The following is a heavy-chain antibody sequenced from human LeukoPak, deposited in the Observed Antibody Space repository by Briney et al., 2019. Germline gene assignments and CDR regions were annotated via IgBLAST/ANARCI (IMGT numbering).Heavy chain of an antibody. CDR1: GFTFSSYG. Sequence: GGSLRLSCAASGFTFSSYGMHWVRQAPGKGLEWVAFIRYDRRNQYYADSVKGRFTISRDNSKNTLYLQMNSLRAEDTAVYYCAKDYSDSSGYFRVPHVFDFWGQGTLVTVSS. CDR3: AKDYSDSSGYFRVPHVFDF. J-gene: IGHJ4*02. CDR2: IRYDRRNQ. V-gene: IGHV3-30*02. D-gene: IGHD3-22*01.